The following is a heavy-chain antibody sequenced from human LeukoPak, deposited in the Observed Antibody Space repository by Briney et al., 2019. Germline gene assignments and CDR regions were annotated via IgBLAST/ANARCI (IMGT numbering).Heavy chain of an antibody. V-gene: IGHV3-7*01. CDR3: ARPNYYYDISGYWPPWAFDY. Sequence: GGSLRLSCAVSGFTFNNYWMNWVRQAPGKGLEWVANIKQDGSEKYYVDSVEGRFTISRDNAKNSLYLQMNSLRAEDTAVYYCARPNYYYDISGYWPPWAFDYWGQGTLVSVSS. J-gene: IGHJ4*02. CDR2: IKQDGSEK. D-gene: IGHD3-22*01. CDR1: GFTFNNYW.